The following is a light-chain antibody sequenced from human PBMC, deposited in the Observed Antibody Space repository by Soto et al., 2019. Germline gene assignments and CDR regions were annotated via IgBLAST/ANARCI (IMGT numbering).Light chain of an antibody. Sequence: ETVMTQSPATLSVSPGEGATLSCRASQSVSSNLVWYQQKPGQVPRLLIYGASTRATGVPGRFSGSGSGTEFALTINSLQSEDFAVYYCQQYQKWPITFGQGTRLEI. V-gene: IGKV3-15*01. CDR1: QSVSSN. CDR2: GAS. CDR3: QQYQKWPIT. J-gene: IGKJ5*01.